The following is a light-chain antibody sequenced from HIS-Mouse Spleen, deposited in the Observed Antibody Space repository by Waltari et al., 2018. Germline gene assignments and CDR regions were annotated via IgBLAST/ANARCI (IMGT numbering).Light chain of an antibody. CDR3: CSYAGSSTWV. CDR2: EGS. CDR1: SSDVVSYNL. Sequence: QSALTQPASVSGSPGQSITISCPGTSSDVVSYNLVPWYQQHPGKAPKPMIYEGSKRHSGVSNRFSGSKSGNTASLTISGLQAEDEADYYCCSYAGSSTWVFGGGTKLTVL. J-gene: IGLJ3*02. V-gene: IGLV2-23*01.